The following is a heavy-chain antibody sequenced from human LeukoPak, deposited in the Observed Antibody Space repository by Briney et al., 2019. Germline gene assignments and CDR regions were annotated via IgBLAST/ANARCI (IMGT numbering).Heavy chain of an antibody. J-gene: IGHJ4*02. CDR2: ISAYNGNT. CDR1: GYTFTSYY. Sequence: ASVKVSCKASGYTFTSYYMHWVRQAPGQGLEWMGWISAYNGNTNYAQKLQGRVTMTTDKSTSTAYMELSSLRSEDTAVYYCARSSIIAAAGPYYFDYWGQGTLVTVSS. D-gene: IGHD6-13*01. CDR3: ARSSIIAAAGPYYFDY. V-gene: IGHV1-18*04.